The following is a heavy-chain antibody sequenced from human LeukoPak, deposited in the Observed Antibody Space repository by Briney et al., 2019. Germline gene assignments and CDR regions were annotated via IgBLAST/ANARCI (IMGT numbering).Heavy chain of an antibody. J-gene: IGHJ5*02. D-gene: IGHD3-10*01. CDR3: ARDGYYGSGIVLNWFDP. V-gene: IGHV4-4*07. CDR2: IYYSGST. Sequence: SETLSLTCTVSGGSISSYYWSWIRQPAGKGLEWIGSIYYSGSTYYNPSLKSRVTISVDTSKNQFSLKLSSVTAADTAVYYCARDGYYGSGIVLNWFDPWGQGTLVTVSS. CDR1: GGSISSYY.